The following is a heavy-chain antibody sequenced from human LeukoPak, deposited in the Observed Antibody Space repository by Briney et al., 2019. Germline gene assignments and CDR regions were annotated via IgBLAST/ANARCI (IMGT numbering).Heavy chain of an antibody. CDR1: GYSISSGYY. J-gene: IGHJ4*02. V-gene: IGHV4-38-2*02. D-gene: IGHD3-22*01. CDR3: ARDPTYYYDSSGYFHGY. CDR2: IYHSGST. Sequence: SETLSLTCTVSGYSISSGYYWGWIRQPPGKGLEWIGSIYHSGSTYYNPSLKSRVTISVDTSKNQFSLKLSSVTAADTAVYYCARDPTYYYDSSGYFHGYWGQGTLVTVSS.